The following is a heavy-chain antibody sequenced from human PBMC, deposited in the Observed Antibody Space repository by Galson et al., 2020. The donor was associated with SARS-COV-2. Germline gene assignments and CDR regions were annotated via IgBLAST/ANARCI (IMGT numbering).Heavy chain of an antibody. CDR1: GFAFNDYA. V-gene: IGHV3-23*01. D-gene: IGHD3-22*01. CDR2: LNGGGDPKT. CDR3: AKDSQPYYYDKSGYNPNYFDS. J-gene: IGHJ4*02. Sequence: GGSLRLSCAASGFAFNDYAMTWVRQAPGKGLEWVSTLNGGGDPKTFYADSVRGRVTVSRDNFMNTLYLQLSSLRVEDTAIYYCAKDSQPYYYDKSGYNPNYFDSWGQGTLVTVSS.